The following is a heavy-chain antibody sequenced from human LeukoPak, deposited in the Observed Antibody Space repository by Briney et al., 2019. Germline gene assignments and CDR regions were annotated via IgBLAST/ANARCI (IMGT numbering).Heavy chain of an antibody. Sequence: SETLSLTCTVSGGSISSSSYYWGWIRQPPGKGLEWIGSIYYSGSTYYNPSLKSRVTISVDTSKNQFSLKLSSVTAADTAVYYCARGNNCVDYWGQGTLVTVSS. D-gene: IGHD5-24*01. CDR3: ARGNNCVDY. CDR2: IYYSGST. CDR1: GGSISSSSYY. J-gene: IGHJ4*02. V-gene: IGHV4-39*01.